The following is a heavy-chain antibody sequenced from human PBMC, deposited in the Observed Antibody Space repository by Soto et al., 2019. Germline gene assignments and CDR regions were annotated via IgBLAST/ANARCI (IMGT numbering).Heavy chain of an antibody. D-gene: IGHD3-22*01. CDR3: ARGPTVVGGYYLEGNWFDP. CDR2: IYYSGST. CDR1: GGSISSGGYY. Sequence: ASETLSLTCTVSGGSISSGGYYWSWIRQHPGKGLEWIGYIYYSGSTYYNPSLKSRVTISVDTSKNQFSLKLSSVTAADTAVYYCARGPTVVGGYYLEGNWFDPWGQGTLVTVSS. V-gene: IGHV4-31*03. J-gene: IGHJ5*02.